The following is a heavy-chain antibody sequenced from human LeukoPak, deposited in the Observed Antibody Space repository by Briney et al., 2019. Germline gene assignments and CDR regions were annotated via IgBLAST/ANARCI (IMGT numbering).Heavy chain of an antibody. Sequence: GGSLRLSCAASGFTFSSYWMHWVRQAPGKGLVWVSRINTDGSSTSYADSVKDRFTISRDNAKNTLYLQMNSLRAEDTAVYYCARDGCSSTSCPPVGWFDPWGQGTLVTVSS. J-gene: IGHJ5*02. D-gene: IGHD2-2*01. CDR2: INTDGSST. V-gene: IGHV3-74*01. CDR3: ARDGCSSTSCPPVGWFDP. CDR1: GFTFSSYW.